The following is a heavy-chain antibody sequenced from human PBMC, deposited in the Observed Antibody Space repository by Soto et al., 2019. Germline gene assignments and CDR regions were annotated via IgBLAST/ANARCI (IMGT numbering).Heavy chain of an antibody. CDR2: IYYDGSNE. CDR1: GFIFSEYG. D-gene: IGHD1-1*01. Sequence: QVQLVESGGAVVQPGRSLRLSCGASGFIFSEYGMHWVRQAPGKGLEWVAVIYYDGSNENYSESVRGRFTITRDNCNTMLYLEMNNLRAEDTAIYYCARWWNDEEWVETMDVWGQGTTVTVSS. V-gene: IGHV3-33*01. J-gene: IGHJ6*01. CDR3: ARWWNDEEWVETMDV.